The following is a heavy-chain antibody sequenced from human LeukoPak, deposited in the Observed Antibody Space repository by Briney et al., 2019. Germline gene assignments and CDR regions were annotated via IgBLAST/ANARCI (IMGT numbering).Heavy chain of an antibody. Sequence: SPSQTLSLTCTVSGGSISSGSYYWSWIRQPAGKGLEWIGRIYTSGSTNYNPSLKSRVTISVDTSKNQFSLKLSSVTAADTAVYYCARGHYYYYYYMDVWGKGTTVTVSS. CDR1: GGSISSGSYY. CDR2: IYTSGST. V-gene: IGHV4-61*02. CDR3: ARGHYYYYYYMDV. J-gene: IGHJ6*03.